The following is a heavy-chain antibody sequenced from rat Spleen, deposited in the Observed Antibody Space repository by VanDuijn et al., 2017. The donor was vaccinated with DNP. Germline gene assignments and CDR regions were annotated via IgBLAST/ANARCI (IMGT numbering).Heavy chain of an antibody. CDR3: TRVGIPVTAVPYYFDY. Sequence: VQLKESGPGLVQPSQTLSLTCTVSGFSLTDYSVHWVRQPPGKGLEWIAAISSGGSTYYNSALKSRLSISRDTSKSQVFLKMNSLQTEDTAIYFCTRVGIPVTAVPYYFDYWGQGVMVTVSS. CDR1: GFSLTDYS. V-gene: IGHV2-19*01. CDR2: ISSGGST. J-gene: IGHJ2*01. D-gene: IGHD2-2*01.